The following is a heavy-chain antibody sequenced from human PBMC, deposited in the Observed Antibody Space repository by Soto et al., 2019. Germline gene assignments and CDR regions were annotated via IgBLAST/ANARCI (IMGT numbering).Heavy chain of an antibody. CDR2: IYYSGST. J-gene: IGHJ4*02. Sequence: PXXTLSLPFSVSGGSIRRYYWRWILQPPGKGRAWIGYIYYSGSTNYNPSLKSRVNISVDTSKNQFSLKLSSVNAADTAVYYCARGYSYGPYYFDYWGQGTLVTVSS. D-gene: IGHD5-18*01. V-gene: IGHV4-59*01. CDR3: ARGYSYGPYYFDY. CDR1: GGSIRRYY.